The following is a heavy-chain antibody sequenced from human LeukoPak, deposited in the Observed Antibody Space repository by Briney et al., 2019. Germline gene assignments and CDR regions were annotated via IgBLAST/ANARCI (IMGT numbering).Heavy chain of an antibody. D-gene: IGHD6-13*01. Sequence: GASVKVSCKASGYTFTGYYMHWVRQAPGQGLEWMGWISAYNGNTNYAQKLQGRVTMTTDTSTSTAYVELRSLRSDDTAVYYCARSRESIAAAGTLDYWGQGTLVTVSS. V-gene: IGHV1-18*04. CDR1: GYTFTGYY. J-gene: IGHJ4*02. CDR2: ISAYNGNT. CDR3: ARSRESIAAAGTLDY.